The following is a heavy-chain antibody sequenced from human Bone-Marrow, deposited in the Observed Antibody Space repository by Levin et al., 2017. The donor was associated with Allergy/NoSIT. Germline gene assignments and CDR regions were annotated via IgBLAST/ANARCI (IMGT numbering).Heavy chain of an antibody. CDR2: ISGYNGNT. V-gene: IGHV1-18*01. CDR3: ARDPSGGSSTWFSDF. D-gene: IGHD6-13*01. CDR1: GFTFRNYA. Sequence: ASVKVSCKASGFTFRNYAYSWVRQAPGQGLEWVGWISGYNGNTDYAQSLQGRVTMTTDTSTSTAYMELRSLQSDDTAFYYCARDPSGGSSTWFSDFWGQGTLVTVSS. J-gene: IGHJ4*02.